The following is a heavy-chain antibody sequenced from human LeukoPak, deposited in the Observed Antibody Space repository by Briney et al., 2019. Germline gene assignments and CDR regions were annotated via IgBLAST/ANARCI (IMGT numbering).Heavy chain of an antibody. Sequence: GGSLRLSCAASGFTFSSYAMSWVRQAPGKGLEWVSAISGSGGSTYYADSVKGRFTISRDNSKNTLYLQMNSLRAEDTAVYYCAKEGGEDFRYSSSSGDYYYYYYMDVWGKGTTVTVSS. CDR1: GFTFSSYA. CDR3: AKEGGEDFRYSSSSGDYYYYYYMDV. J-gene: IGHJ6*03. D-gene: IGHD6-6*01. V-gene: IGHV3-23*01. CDR2: ISGSGGST.